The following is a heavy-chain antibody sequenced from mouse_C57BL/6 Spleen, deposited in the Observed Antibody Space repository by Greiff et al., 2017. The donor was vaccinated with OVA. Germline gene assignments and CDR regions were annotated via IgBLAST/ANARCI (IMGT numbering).Heavy chain of an antibody. J-gene: IGHJ2*01. CDR2: IYPGNSDT. D-gene: IGHD1-1*01. V-gene: IGHV1-5*01. CDR1: GYTFTSYW. Sequence: VQLQQSGTVLARPGASVKMSCKTSGYTFTSYWMHWVKQRPGPGLEWIGAIYPGNSDTSYNQKFKGKAKLTAVTSARTAYMELSSLTNEDSAVYYCTRRGTTVVFDYWGQGTTLTVSS. CDR3: TRRGTTVVFDY.